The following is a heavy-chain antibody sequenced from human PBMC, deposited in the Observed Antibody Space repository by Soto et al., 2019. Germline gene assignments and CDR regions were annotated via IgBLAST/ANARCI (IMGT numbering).Heavy chain of an antibody. J-gene: IGHJ5*02. CDR3: ARDGCSGGSCSLARPLYNWFDP. D-gene: IGHD2-15*01. Sequence: GASVKVSCKASGGTFSSYAISWVRQAPGQGLEWMGGIIPIFGTANYAQKFQGRVTITADESTSTAYMELSSLRSEDTAVYYCARDGCSGGSCSLARPLYNWFDPWGRGTLVTVSS. CDR1: GGTFSSYA. V-gene: IGHV1-69*13. CDR2: IIPIFGTA.